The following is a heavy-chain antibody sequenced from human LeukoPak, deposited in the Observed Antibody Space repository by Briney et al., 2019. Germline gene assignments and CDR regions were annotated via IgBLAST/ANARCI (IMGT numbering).Heavy chain of an antibody. D-gene: IGHD3-10*01. CDR3: AREGNYYGSGSHDY. CDR2: INAYNGNT. Sequence: ASVKVSCKASGYTFTSYGISWVRQAPGQGLEWMGWINAYNGNTNYAQKLQGRVTMTTDTSTSTAYMELRSLRSDDTAVYYCAREGNYYGSGSHDYWGQGTLVTVSS. V-gene: IGHV1-18*01. J-gene: IGHJ4*02. CDR1: GYTFTSYG.